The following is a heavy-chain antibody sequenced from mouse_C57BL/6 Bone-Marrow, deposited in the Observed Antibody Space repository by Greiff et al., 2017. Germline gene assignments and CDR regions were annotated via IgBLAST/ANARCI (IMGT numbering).Heavy chain of an antibody. V-gene: IGHV5-4*01. CDR3: ARDAYYYGSSYFAY. CDR1: GFTFSSYA. CDR2: ISDGGSYT. D-gene: IGHD1-1*01. J-gene: IGHJ3*01. Sequence: EVHLVESGGGLVKPGGSLKLSCAASGFTFSSYAMSWVRQTPEKRLEWVATISDGGSYTYYPDNVKGRFTISRDNAKNNLYLQMSHLKSEDTAMYYCARDAYYYGSSYFAYWGQGTLVTVSA.